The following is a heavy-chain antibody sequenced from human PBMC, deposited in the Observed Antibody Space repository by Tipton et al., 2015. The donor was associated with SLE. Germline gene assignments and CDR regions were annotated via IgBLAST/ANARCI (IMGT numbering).Heavy chain of an antibody. CDR1: GGSISSGSYH. J-gene: IGHJ4*02. CDR3: ATDYYDILTGWGPLHY. Sequence: TLSLTCTVSGGSISSGSYHWSWIRQPAGKGLEWIGHIYTSGSTNYNPSLKSRVTISVDTSKNHFSLKLRSVTAADTAVYYCATDYYDILTGWGPLHYWGQGTLVTVSS. CDR2: IYTSGST. V-gene: IGHV4-61*09. D-gene: IGHD3-9*01.